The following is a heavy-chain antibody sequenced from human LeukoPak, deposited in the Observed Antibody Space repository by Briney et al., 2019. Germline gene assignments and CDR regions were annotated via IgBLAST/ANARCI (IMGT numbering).Heavy chain of an antibody. V-gene: IGHV1-2*02. J-gene: IGHJ4*02. D-gene: IGHD3-22*01. CDR3: ARAGHNSNSGGYDF. Sequence: GASVKVSCKPSGYTFIDHYLHWVRQAPGQGLESLGWIDPDTGDTNYPQKFQGRVTMTRDTSISIAYMELNRLRSDDTAVYYCARAGHNSNSGGYDFWGLGTLVTVSS. CDR1: GYTFIDHY. CDR2: IDPDTGDT.